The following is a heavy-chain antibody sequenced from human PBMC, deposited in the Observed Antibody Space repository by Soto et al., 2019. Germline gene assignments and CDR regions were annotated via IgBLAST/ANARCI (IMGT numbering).Heavy chain of an antibody. CDR2: IIPIFGTA. Sequence: QVQLVQSGAEVKKPGSSVKVSCKASGGTFSSYAISWVRQAPGQGLEWMGGIIPIFGTANYAQKFQGRVTITADESTSTAYMELSSLRSEDTAVHYCDLSITDVRGEYGMDVWGQGTTVTVSS. V-gene: IGHV1-69*01. J-gene: IGHJ6*02. D-gene: IGHD1-20*01. CDR1: GGTFSSYA. CDR3: DLSITDVRGEYGMDV.